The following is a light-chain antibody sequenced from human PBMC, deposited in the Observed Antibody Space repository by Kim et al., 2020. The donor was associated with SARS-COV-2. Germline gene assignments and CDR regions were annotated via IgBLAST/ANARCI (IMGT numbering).Light chain of an antibody. CDR1: QSIGTD. V-gene: IGKV3-11*01. Sequence: DIVLTQSPATLSLSPGQRATLSCRASQSIGTDLAWYQQRPGQTPRLFIYDASNRAPGIPVRISGSGSGTDFTLTFSSLEPEDSAVYYCQQRNMWPRTFGQGTKVDIK. CDR3: QQRNMWPRT. J-gene: IGKJ1*01. CDR2: DAS.